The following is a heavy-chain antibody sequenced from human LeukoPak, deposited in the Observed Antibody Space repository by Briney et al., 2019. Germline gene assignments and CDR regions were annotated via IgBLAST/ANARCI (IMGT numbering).Heavy chain of an antibody. CDR3: ARDLSGVTGYTYGRGIDY. D-gene: IGHD5-18*01. Sequence: GGSPRLSCAASGFTFSSYWMSWVRQAPGKGLEWVANIKKDGSEKYYVDSVKGRFTISRDNAKTSLYLQMNSLRAEDTAVYYCARDLSGVTGYTYGRGIDYWGQGTLVTVSS. V-gene: IGHV3-7*01. J-gene: IGHJ4*02. CDR1: GFTFSSYW. CDR2: IKKDGSEK.